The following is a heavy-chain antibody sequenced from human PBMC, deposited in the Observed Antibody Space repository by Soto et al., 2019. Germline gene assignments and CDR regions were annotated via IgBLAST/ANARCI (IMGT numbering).Heavy chain of an antibody. CDR3: AKAWLRITNNWFDP. CDR1: GFTFSSYG. V-gene: IGHV3-30*18. Sequence: GGSLRLSCAGSGFTFSSYGMHWVRQAPGKGLEWVAVIPYDGSNQYYADTVKGRFTASRDNSKNTLYLQMNSLRVEDTAVYYCAKAWLRITNNWFDPWGQGTLVTVSS. D-gene: IGHD5-12*01. CDR2: IPYDGSNQ. J-gene: IGHJ5*02.